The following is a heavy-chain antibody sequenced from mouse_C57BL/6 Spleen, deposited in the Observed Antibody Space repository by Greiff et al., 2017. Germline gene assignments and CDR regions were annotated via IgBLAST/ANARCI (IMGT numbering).Heavy chain of an antibody. D-gene: IGHD2-4*01. CDR2: IHPNSGST. Sequence: QVQLQQPGAELVKPGASVKLSCKASGYTFTSYWMHWVKQRPGQGLEWIGMIHPNSGSTNYNEKFKSKATLTVDKSSSTAYMQLRSLTSEDSAVYYCARSDYDYDEFAYWGQGTLVTVSA. CDR3: ARSDYDYDEFAY. V-gene: IGHV1-64*01. CDR1: GYTFTSYW. J-gene: IGHJ3*01.